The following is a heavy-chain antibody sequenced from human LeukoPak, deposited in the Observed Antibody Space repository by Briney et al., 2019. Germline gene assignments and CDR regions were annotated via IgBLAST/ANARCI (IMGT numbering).Heavy chain of an antibody. D-gene: IGHD5-18*01. V-gene: IGHV3-30*18. CDR3: AKDWSYGSYSPGY. CDR2: ISDDGSNK. CDR1: GFTFSSYG. Sequence: GGSLRPSCAASGFTFSSYGMYCVPQAPGKGLERVAVISDDGSNKYHADSVKGRFTTSRDNSKSTLYLQMNSLRAEDTAVYYCAKDWSYGSYSPGYWGQGTLVTVSS. J-gene: IGHJ4*02.